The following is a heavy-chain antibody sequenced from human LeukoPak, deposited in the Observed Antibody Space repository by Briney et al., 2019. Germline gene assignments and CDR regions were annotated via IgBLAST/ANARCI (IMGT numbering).Heavy chain of an antibody. D-gene: IGHD3-9*01. CDR1: GFTFSTYW. Sequence: PGGSLRLSRTASGFTFSTYWINWVRQSPGKGLVWVALINGDGSTTTHADSVKGRFTISRDNAKNTAYLQMNSLRDEDAAVYYCARSTDWYADYWGQGTLVTVSS. J-gene: IGHJ4*02. CDR3: ARSTDWYADY. CDR2: INGDGSTT. V-gene: IGHV3-74*03.